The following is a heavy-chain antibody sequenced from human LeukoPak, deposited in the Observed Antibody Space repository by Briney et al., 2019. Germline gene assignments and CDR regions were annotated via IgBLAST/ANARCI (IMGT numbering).Heavy chain of an antibody. CDR3: AKQLGYCSDGSCYFPY. J-gene: IGHJ4*02. Sequence: PGGSLRLSCAASGFTFSTYWMSWVRQAPGKGLEWVANIKHDGSAKYYVDSVKGRFTISRDDANISLYLQMNSLRAEDTAVYYCAKQLGYCSDGSCYFPYWGQGTLVTVSS. V-gene: IGHV3-7*03. D-gene: IGHD2-15*01. CDR1: GFTFSTYW. CDR2: IKHDGSAK.